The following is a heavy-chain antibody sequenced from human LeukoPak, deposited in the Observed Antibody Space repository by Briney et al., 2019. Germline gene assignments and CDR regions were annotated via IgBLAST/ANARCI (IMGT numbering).Heavy chain of an antibody. CDR3: ARGVGVRGVTHYYYGMDV. D-gene: IGHD3-10*01. CDR1: GGSISSGGYY. V-gene: IGHV4-31*03. Sequence: SSQTPSLTCTVSGGSISSGGYYWSWIRQHPGKGLEWIGYIYYSGSTYYNPSLKSRVTISVDTSKNQFSLKLSSVTAADTAVYYCARGVGVRGVTHYYYGMDVWGKGTTVTVSS. J-gene: IGHJ6*04. CDR2: IYYSGST.